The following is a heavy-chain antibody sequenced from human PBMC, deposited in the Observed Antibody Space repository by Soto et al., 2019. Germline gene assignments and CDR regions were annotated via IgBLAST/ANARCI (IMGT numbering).Heavy chain of an antibody. Sequence: ASVKVSCKASGYTFTSYDINWVRQATGQGLEWMGWMNPNSGDTGYAQKFQGRVTMTRNTSISTAYMELSNLRSEDTAVYYCAREIKRVPAAMRSPYACDIWGQGTMVTVSS. CDR2: MNPNSGDT. J-gene: IGHJ3*02. D-gene: IGHD2-2*01. V-gene: IGHV1-8*01. CDR1: GYTFTSYD. CDR3: AREIKRVPAAMRSPYACDI.